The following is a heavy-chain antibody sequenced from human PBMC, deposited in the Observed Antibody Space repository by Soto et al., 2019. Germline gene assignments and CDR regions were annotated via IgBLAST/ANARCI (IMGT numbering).Heavy chain of an antibody. D-gene: IGHD6-19*01. Sequence: ASVKVSCKASGYTFTSYGISWVRQAPGQGLEWMGWISAYNGNTNYAQKLQGRVTMTTDTSTSTAYMELRSLRSDDTAVYYCARRQQWLVGRYYYGMDVWGQGTTVTVSS. V-gene: IGHV1-18*01. CDR1: GYTFTSYG. CDR2: ISAYNGNT. J-gene: IGHJ6*02. CDR3: ARRQQWLVGRYYYGMDV.